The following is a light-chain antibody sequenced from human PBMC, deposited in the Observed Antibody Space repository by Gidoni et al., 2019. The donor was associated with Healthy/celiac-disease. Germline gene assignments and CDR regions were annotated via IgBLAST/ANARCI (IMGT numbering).Light chain of an antibody. J-gene: IGKJ2*01. CDR1: QSVTSY. CDR2: DAS. Sequence: EIVLTQSPATLSLSPGERATLPCRASQSVTSYLAWYQQHPGQAPRLLIYDASTRATGITARFSGSGSGTDFTLTISSLEPEDFAVYYCQQRSNWPPMYTFGQGTKLEIK. V-gene: IGKV3-11*01. CDR3: QQRSNWPPMYT.